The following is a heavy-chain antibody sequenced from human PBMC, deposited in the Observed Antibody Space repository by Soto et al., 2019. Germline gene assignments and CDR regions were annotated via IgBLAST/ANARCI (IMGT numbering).Heavy chain of an antibody. CDR2: IDNDGSAT. Sequence: PGGSLRLSCVASGLTFYIYLVHWVRQAPGKGLEWVSRIDNDGSATTYADSVKGRFTISRDNAKNTLFLQMNTLRVDDTAVYYCAKDNWNSYWGQGTLVTVSS. J-gene: IGHJ4*02. V-gene: IGHV3-74*01. CDR1: GLTFYIYL. D-gene: IGHD1-1*01. CDR3: AKDNWNSY.